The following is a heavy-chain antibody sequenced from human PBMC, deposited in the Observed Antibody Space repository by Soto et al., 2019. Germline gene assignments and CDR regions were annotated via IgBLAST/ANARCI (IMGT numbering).Heavy chain of an antibody. CDR2: VYNSGST. V-gene: IGHV4-39*01. CDR1: GDSLSAGPYH. CDR3: SRHHPYRPFDC. J-gene: IGHJ4*02. D-gene: IGHD3-16*02. Sequence: QLQLQESGPGLVKPSETLSLTCSVSGDSLSAGPYHWGWIRQPPGKGLEWIGNVYNSGSTSYSPSLKSRVTISVDTSKNQFSQSLTSVTAADTAVYFCSRHHPYRPFDCWGQGTLVTVSS.